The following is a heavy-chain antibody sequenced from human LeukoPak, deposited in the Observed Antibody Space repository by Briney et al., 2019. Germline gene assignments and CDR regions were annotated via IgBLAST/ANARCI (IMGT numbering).Heavy chain of an antibody. CDR2: ISSSSSTI. CDR1: GFTFSSYS. Sequence: GGSLRLSCAASGFTFSSYSMNWVRQAPGKGLVWVSSISSSSSTIYYADSVKGRFTISRDNAKNSLYLQMNSLRAEDTAVYYCARGARSSAYGDYWGQGTLVTVSS. CDR3: ARGARSSAYGDY. J-gene: IGHJ4*02. V-gene: IGHV3-48*01. D-gene: IGHD5-12*01.